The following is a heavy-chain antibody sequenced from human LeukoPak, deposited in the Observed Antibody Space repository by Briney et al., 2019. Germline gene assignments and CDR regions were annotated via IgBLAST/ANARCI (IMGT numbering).Heavy chain of an antibody. CDR3: GTLRWHIIELHYYYAMDV. Sequence: ASVKVSCTVSGYTLTKLYIHWVRQAPGKGLEWMGGFDPEDGETIYAQQFQGRVTMTEDTSSDTAYMELKNLRSEDTAVYYCGTLRWHIIELHYYYAMDVWGQGTAVTVSS. D-gene: IGHD2-21*01. CDR1: GYTLTKLY. CDR2: FDPEDGET. V-gene: IGHV1-24*01. J-gene: IGHJ6*02.